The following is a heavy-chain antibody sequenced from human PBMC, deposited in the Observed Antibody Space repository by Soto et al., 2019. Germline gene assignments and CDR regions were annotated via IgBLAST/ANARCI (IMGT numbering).Heavy chain of an antibody. CDR1: GFTFSDYW. V-gene: IGHV3-7*04. CDR2: MNQDGSEQ. D-gene: IGHD2-21*01. J-gene: IGHJ5*02. CDR3: TGDLNRDCGP. Sequence: EVHLVESGGALVQPGGSLRLSCAASGFTFSDYWMTWVRQTPGKGLEGVANMNQDGSEQYYLDSVKGRFTNSRDNAKNSLYLQMNNLTGEDPAVYYSTGDLNRDCGPWGQGTQVIVSS.